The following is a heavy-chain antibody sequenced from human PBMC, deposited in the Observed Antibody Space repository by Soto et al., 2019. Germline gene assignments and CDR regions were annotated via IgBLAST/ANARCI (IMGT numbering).Heavy chain of an antibody. CDR2: IYYSGST. D-gene: IGHD3-3*02. Sequence: SETLSLTCTVSGGSINNYYWSWIRQPPGKGLEWIGYIYYSGSTNYNPSLKSRVTISADTTKNQFSLKMISVTAADTAVNCCARAIRGEFDYWGQGTLVTVSS. CDR1: GGSINNYY. V-gene: IGHV4-59*08. J-gene: IGHJ4*02. CDR3: ARAIRGEFDY.